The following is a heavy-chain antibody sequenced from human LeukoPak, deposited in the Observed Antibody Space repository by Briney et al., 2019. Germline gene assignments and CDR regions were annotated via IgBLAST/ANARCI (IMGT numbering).Heavy chain of an antibody. Sequence: SETLSLTCTVSGGSISSSSSDYYWGWVRQPPAKGLEWIGSTSYSGTTYYNPSLKSRVTISADTSNNQFSLKLSSVTAADTAVYYCARHRHSHHYDYWGQGTLVTVSS. CDR3: ARHRHSHHYDY. J-gene: IGHJ4*02. D-gene: IGHD5-18*01. CDR1: GGSISSSSSDYY. CDR2: TSYSGTT. V-gene: IGHV4-39*01.